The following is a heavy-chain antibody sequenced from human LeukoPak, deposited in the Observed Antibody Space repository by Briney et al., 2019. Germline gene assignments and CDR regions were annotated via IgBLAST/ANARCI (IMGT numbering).Heavy chain of an antibody. CDR1: GFTFSSYS. CDR3: ARGDYLGAPDAY. D-gene: IGHD3-10*01. J-gene: IGHJ4*02. Sequence: KSGGSLRLSCAASGFTFSSYSMNWVRQAQGKGREWVSSISSSSSYIYYADSVKGRFTTSRDNTKNSLYLQTNSLTAEDTAVYYCARGDYLGAPDAYGGQGTLVTVSS. CDR2: ISSSSSYI. V-gene: IGHV3-21*01.